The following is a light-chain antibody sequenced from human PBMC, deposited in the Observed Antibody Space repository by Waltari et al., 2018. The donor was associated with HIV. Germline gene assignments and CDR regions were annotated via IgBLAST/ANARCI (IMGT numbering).Light chain of an antibody. Sequence: NFLLTQPHSVSESPGKTVTISCTGSGGSIASNYVQWYQQRPGSAPTTMIYEDNQRPSGVPDRFSGSIDSSSNSASLTISGLKTEDEADYYCQSYDSSSWVFGGGTKLTVL. CDR3: QSYDSSSWV. CDR1: GGSIASNY. J-gene: IGLJ3*02. V-gene: IGLV6-57*02. CDR2: EDN.